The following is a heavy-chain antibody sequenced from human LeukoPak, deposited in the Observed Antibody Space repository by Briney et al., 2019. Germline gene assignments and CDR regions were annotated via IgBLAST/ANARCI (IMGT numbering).Heavy chain of an antibody. Sequence: GGSLRLSCAASGFTFGDYAMHWVRQAPGKGLEWVSGISWNSGSIGYADSVKGRFTISRDNAKNSLYLQMNSLRAEDMALYYCAKGPSAAGTGYFDYWGQGTLVTVSS. CDR3: AKGPSAAGTGYFDY. V-gene: IGHV3-9*03. J-gene: IGHJ4*02. CDR1: GFTFGDYA. D-gene: IGHD6-13*01. CDR2: ISWNSGSI.